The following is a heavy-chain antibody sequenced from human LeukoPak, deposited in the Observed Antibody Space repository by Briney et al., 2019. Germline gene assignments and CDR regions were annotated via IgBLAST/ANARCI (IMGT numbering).Heavy chain of an antibody. CDR2: ISGSGGST. D-gene: IGHD3-10*01. V-gene: IGHV3-23*01. J-gene: IGHJ4*02. Sequence: GGSLRLSCAASGFTFSSYAMSWVRQAPGKGLEWVSAISGSGGSTYYAGSVKGRFTISRDNSKNTLYLQMNSLRAEDTAVYYCAKVVRGVPYYFDYWGQGTLVTVSS. CDR3: AKVVRGVPYYFDY. CDR1: GFTFSSYA.